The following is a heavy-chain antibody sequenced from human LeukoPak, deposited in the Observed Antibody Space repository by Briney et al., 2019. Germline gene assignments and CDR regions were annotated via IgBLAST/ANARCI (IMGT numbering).Heavy chain of an antibody. J-gene: IGHJ2*01. CDR1: GYSISSGYY. D-gene: IGHD4-17*01. CDR2: IYHSGST. CDR3: ARDYGDSRWYFDL. V-gene: IGHV4-38-2*02. Sequence: SETLSLTCAVSGYSISSGYYWGWIRQPPGKGLEWIGSIYHSGSTYYNPSLKSRVTISVGTSKNQFSLKLSSVTAADTAVYYCARDYGDSRWYFDLWGRGTLVTVSS.